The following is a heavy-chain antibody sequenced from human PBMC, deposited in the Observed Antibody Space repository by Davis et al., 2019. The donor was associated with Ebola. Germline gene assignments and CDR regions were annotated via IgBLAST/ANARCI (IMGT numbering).Heavy chain of an antibody. V-gene: IGHV1-8*01. CDR2: MNPNSGNT. J-gene: IGHJ4*02. CDR3: ATAGDYGELGY. CDR1: GYTFTSFE. D-gene: IGHD4-17*01. Sequence: ASVKVSCKASGYTFTSFEIEWVRQATGQGLEWRGWMNPNSGNTGYAQKFQGRVTMTRDSSISTSYMELSSLRSEDTAVYYCATAGDYGELGYWGQGTLVTVSS.